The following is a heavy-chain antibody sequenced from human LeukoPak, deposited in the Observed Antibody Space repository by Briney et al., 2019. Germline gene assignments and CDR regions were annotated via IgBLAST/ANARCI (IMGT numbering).Heavy chain of an antibody. V-gene: IGHV3-11*06. D-gene: IGHD3-10*01. J-gene: IGHJ4*02. CDR1: GFTFSVYY. CDR3: ARDVVRGVIIHYFDY. CDR2: ISSSSSYT. Sequence: GGSLRLSCAASGFTFSVYYMSSIRQAPGKGLEWLSYISSSSSYTNYADSVKGRFTISRDNAKNSMYLQMNRLRGEDTAVYYCARDVVRGVIIHYFDYWGQGTLVTVSS.